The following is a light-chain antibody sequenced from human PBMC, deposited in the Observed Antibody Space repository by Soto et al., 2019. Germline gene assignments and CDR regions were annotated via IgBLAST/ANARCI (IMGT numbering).Light chain of an antibody. J-gene: IGLJ1*01. CDR3: SSYTSSSINV. CDR2: EVS. CDR1: SSDVGGYNY. V-gene: IGLV2-14*01. Sequence: QSVLTQPASVSGSPGQSITISCTGTSSDVGGYNYVSWYQQHPGEAPKLMIYEVSNRPSGVSNRFSGSKSGNTASLTISGLQAEAEADYYCSSYTSSSINVFGTGTKVTVL.